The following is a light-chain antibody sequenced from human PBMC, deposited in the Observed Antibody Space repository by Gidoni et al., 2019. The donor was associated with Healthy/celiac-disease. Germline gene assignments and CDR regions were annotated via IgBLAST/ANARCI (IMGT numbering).Light chain of an antibody. CDR3: QQSYSTPT. V-gene: IGKV1-39*01. CDR2: AAY. CDR1: QSISSY. J-gene: IGKJ1*01. Sequence: DIHMPQSPSSLSASVGDRVTITCRASQSISSYLNWYQQKPGKDPKLLIYAAYSLQSGVPSRFSGSGAGTDFTLTSSSLQPEDFANYYCQQSYSTPTFGQGTKVEIK.